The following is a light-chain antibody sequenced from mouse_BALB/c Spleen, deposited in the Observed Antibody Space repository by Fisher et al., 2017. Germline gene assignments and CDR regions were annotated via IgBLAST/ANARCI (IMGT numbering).Light chain of an antibody. CDR3: HQYHRSPFT. V-gene: IGKV4-61*01. CDR2: RTS. J-gene: IGKJ4*01. CDR1: SSVSY. Sequence: IVMTQTTAIMSASPGEKVTISCSASSSVSYMYWYQQKPGSSPKPWIYRTSNLASGVPARFSGSGSGTSYSLTISRMEAEDAATYYCHQYHRSPFTFGSGTKLEIK.